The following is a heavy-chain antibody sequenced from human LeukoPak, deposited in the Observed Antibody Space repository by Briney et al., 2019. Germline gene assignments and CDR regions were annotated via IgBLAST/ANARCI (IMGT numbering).Heavy chain of an antibody. Sequence: SETLSLTCTVSTGSISSYYCSWIAQPAGKGLEYIGRIYSSGSTNYSPSLKSRVTMSVDTSKNQFSLKLTSVTAADTAVYYCARGDIIRGDYNWFDPWCQGILVTVSS. CDR2: IYSSGST. J-gene: IGHJ5*02. D-gene: IGHD3-10*01. CDR1: TGSISSYY. CDR3: ARGDIIRGDYNWFDP. V-gene: IGHV4-4*07.